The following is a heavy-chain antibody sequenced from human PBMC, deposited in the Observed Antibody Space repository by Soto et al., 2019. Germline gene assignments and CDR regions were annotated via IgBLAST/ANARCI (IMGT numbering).Heavy chain of an antibody. Sequence: QVQQVESGGGVVQPGRSLRLSCAASGFTFSSYAMHWVRQAPGKGLEWVAVISYDGSNKYYADSVKGRFTISRDNTKNTLYLLMNSLRAHDPVVSYCARIYYGDNVAYYGIDVWGQGTTVTVS. CDR1: GFTFSSYA. V-gene: IGHV3-30*14. J-gene: IGHJ6*02. D-gene: IGHD4-17*01. CDR3: ARIYYGDNVAYYGIDV. CDR2: ISYDGSNK.